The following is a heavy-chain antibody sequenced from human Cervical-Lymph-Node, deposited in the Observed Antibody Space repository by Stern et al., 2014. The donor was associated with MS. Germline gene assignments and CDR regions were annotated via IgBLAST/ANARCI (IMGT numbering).Heavy chain of an antibody. CDR3: ARDKVGATFPDEYYYYYGMDV. CDR2: ISSSSSYI. V-gene: IGHV3-21*01. D-gene: IGHD1-26*01. CDR1: GFTFSSYS. Sequence: EVQLEESGGGLVKPGGSLRLSCAASGFTFSSYSMNWVRQAPGKGLEWVSSISSSSSYIYYADSVKGRFNISRDNAKNSLYLQMNSLRAEDTAVYYCARDKVGATFPDEYYYYYGMDVWGQGTTVTVSS. J-gene: IGHJ6*02.